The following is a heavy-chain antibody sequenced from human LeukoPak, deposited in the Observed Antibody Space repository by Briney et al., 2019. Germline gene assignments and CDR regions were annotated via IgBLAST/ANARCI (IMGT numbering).Heavy chain of an antibody. V-gene: IGHV1-18*01. CDR3: ARGNKTGTIRITMIRGSVGRQPLSYYMDV. CDR2: VSAYNGNT. CDR1: GYTFTSYS. J-gene: IGHJ6*03. D-gene: IGHD3-10*01. Sequence: ASVKVSCKASGYTFTSYSISWVRQAPGQGLEWLGWVSAYNGNTNYAQKLQRRVTMTTDTSTSTAYMELSSLRSEDTAVYYCARGNKTGTIRITMIRGSVGRQPLSYYMDVWGKGTTVTISS.